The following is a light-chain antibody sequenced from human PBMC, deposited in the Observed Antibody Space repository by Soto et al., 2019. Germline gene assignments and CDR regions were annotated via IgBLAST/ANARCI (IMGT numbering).Light chain of an antibody. J-gene: IGKJ4*01. CDR1: QSVRDN. CDR3: QQRSRT. Sequence: ETLLTQSPATLSVSPGERATLSCRASQSVRDNLAWYQQKPGQAPRLLIYGASTRAPGIPDRFSGSGFGTEFSLTISSLQSEDFSVYYCQQRSRTFGGGTTVEL. CDR2: GAS. V-gene: IGKV3-15*01.